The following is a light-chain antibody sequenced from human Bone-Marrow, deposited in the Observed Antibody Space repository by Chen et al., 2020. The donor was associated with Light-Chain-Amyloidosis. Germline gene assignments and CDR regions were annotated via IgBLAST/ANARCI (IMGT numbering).Light chain of an antibody. CDR3: CTDTITETLV. V-gene: IGLV2-14*01. CDR2: EVT. Sequence: QSALTQPASVSGSPGQSITISCTGTSSDGGGDNHVSCHKQHPDKAPKLMIYEVTNRASWVQNHWSGSTSDNAASRTISVLQTEDEADCFCCTDTITETLVIGSGARVPVL. J-gene: IGLJ1*01. CDR1: SSDGGGDNH.